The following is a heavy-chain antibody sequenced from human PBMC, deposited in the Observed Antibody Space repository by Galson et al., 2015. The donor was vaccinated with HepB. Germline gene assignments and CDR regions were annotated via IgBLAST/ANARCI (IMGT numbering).Heavy chain of an antibody. Sequence: SLRLSCAASGFTFSSYAMSWVRQAPGKGLEWVSAISGSGGSTYYADSVKGRFTISRDNSENTLYLQMNSLRAEDTAVYYCAKGKIAAAGRAPWPHWGQGTLVTVSS. CDR2: ISGSGGST. J-gene: IGHJ4*02. CDR3: AKGKIAAAGRAPWPH. CDR1: GFTFSSYA. D-gene: IGHD6-13*01. V-gene: IGHV3-23*01.